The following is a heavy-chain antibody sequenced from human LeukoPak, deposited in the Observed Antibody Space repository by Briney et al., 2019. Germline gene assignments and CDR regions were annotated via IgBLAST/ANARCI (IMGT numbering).Heavy chain of an antibody. J-gene: IGHJ4*02. CDR1: GFTVSSNY. CDR3: ARGRHYDFWSGYYFDY. CDR2: IYSGGST. D-gene: IGHD3-3*01. Sequence: GGSLRLSCAASGFTVSSNYMSWVRQAPGKGLEWVSVIYSGGSTYYADSVKGRFTISRDNSKNTLYLQMNSLRAEDTAVYYCARGRHYDFWSGYYFDYWGQGTLVTVSS. V-gene: IGHV3-66*01.